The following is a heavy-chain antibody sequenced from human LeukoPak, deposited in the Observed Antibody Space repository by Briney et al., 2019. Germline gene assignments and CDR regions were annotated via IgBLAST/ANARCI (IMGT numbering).Heavy chain of an antibody. CDR3: ARDRGLTTGTIDY. Sequence: PSETLSLTCTVSGGSISSGDYYWSWIRQPAGKGLEWIGRIYTSGSTNYNPSLKSRVTISVDTSKNQFSLKLSSVTAADTAVYYCARDRGLTTGTIDYWGQGTLVTVSS. J-gene: IGHJ4*02. CDR2: IYTSGST. D-gene: IGHD4-17*01. V-gene: IGHV4-61*02. CDR1: GGSISSGDYY.